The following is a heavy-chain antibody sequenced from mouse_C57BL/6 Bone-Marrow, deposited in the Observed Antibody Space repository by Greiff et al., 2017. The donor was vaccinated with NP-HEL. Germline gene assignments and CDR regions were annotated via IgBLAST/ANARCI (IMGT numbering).Heavy chain of an antibody. Sequence: QVQLQQSGAELMKPGASVKLSCKATGYTFTGYWIEWVKQRPGHGLEWIGEILPGSGSTNYNEKFKGKATFTADTSSNTAYMQLSSLTTEDSAIYYCARDGASVLDSSGYYFDYWGQGTTLTVSS. D-gene: IGHD3-2*02. CDR1: GYTFTGYW. J-gene: IGHJ2*01. V-gene: IGHV1-9*01. CDR2: ILPGSGST. CDR3: ARDGASVLDSSGYYFDY.